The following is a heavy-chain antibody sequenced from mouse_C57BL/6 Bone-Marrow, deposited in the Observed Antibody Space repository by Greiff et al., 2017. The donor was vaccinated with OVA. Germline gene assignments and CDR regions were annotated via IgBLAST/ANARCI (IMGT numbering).Heavy chain of an antibody. Sequence: QVQLQQSGAELARPGASVKLSCKASGYTFTSYGISWVKQRTGQGLEWIGEIYPRSGNTYYNEKFKGKATLTADKSSSTAYMELRSLTSEDSAVYFCAREIYYYGISDDWGQGTTLTVSS. D-gene: IGHD1-1*01. CDR3: AREIYYYGISDD. V-gene: IGHV1-81*01. CDR1: GYTFTSYG. J-gene: IGHJ2*01. CDR2: IYPRSGNT.